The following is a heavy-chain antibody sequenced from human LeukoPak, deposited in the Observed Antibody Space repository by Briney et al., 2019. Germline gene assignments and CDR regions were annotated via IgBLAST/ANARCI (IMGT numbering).Heavy chain of an antibody. Sequence: NPSETLSLTCAVYGGSFSGYYWSWIRQPPGKGLEWIGEINHSGSTNYNPSLKSRVTISVDTSKNQFSLKLSSVTAADTAVYYCARHSRVATVTTRYFDYWGQGTLVTVSS. J-gene: IGHJ4*02. CDR2: INHSGST. CDR1: GGSFSGYY. V-gene: IGHV4-34*01. D-gene: IGHD4-17*01. CDR3: ARHSRVATVTTRYFDY.